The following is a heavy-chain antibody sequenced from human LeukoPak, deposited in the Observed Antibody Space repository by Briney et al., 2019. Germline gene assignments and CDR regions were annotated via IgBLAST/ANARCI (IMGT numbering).Heavy chain of an antibody. CDR2: ISSTGGNT. V-gene: IGHV3-23*01. CDR1: GFTFSSYA. CDR3: AKQLGYCSDGSCYFPY. Sequence: GGSLRLSCTVSGFTFSSYAMSWVRQAPGKGLEWVSAISSTGGNTFHADSVKGRFTISRDNSKNTLYLQMNSLRVEDTAVYYCAKQLGYCSDGSCYFPYWGQGTLVTVSS. D-gene: IGHD2-15*01. J-gene: IGHJ4*02.